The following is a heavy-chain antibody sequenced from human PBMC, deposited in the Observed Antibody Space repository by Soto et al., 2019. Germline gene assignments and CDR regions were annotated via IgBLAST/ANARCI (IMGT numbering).Heavy chain of an antibody. J-gene: IGHJ4*02. D-gene: IGHD3-10*01. V-gene: IGHV1-18*01. CDR2: ISAYNGNT. Sequence: VQLVQSGAEVKKPGASVKVSCKASGYTFTSYAISWGRQAPGQGLEWMGWISAYNGNTKYAQKVQGRVTMTTDTSTSTAYMDLRSLRSADTAVYYCARDVNSGTFDYWGQGTLVTVSS. CDR1: GYTFTSYA. CDR3: ARDVNSGTFDY.